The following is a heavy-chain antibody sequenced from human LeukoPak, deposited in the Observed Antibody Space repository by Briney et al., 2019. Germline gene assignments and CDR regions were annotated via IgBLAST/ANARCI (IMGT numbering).Heavy chain of an antibody. J-gene: IGHJ4*02. CDR1: GGSISNYY. CDR2: IYYSGST. CDR3: ARAAVTGTPLSFDF. D-gene: IGHD6-19*01. Sequence: SETLSLTCTVSGGSISNYYWSWIRQPPGKGLEWIGYIYYSGSTNYNPSLKSRVTMSVNTSKNQFSLRLSSVTAADTAVYFCARAAVTGTPLSFDFWGQETLVTVSS. V-gene: IGHV4-59*01.